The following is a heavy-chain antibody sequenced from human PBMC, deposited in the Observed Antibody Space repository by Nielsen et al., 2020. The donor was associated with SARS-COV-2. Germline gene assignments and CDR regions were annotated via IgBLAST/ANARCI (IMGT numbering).Heavy chain of an antibody. CDR1: GFTFSSYW. CDR2: INSDGSSA. Sequence: GGSLRLSCAVSGFTFSSYWMDWVRQVPGKGLVWVSRINSDGSSATYADSVKGRFTISRDNAKSTLYLQMNSLRAEDTAVYYCARTPIAAAGGFDPWGQGTLVTVSS. D-gene: IGHD6-13*01. V-gene: IGHV3-74*01. J-gene: IGHJ5*02. CDR3: ARTPIAAAGGFDP.